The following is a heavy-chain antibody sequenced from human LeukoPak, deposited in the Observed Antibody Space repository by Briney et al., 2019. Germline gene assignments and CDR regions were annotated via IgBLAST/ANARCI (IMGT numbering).Heavy chain of an antibody. D-gene: IGHD2-15*01. CDR1: GGSINSHY. CDR3: VRQLSAGRPAFDI. CDR2: IYYSGST. Sequence: PSETLSLTCTVSGGSINSHYWSWIRQPPGKGLEWIGYIYYSGSTNYNPSLKSRVTISVDTSNKKFSLKLTSLTATDTAVYYCVRQLSAGRPAFDIWGQGTMVTVSS. J-gene: IGHJ3*02. V-gene: IGHV4-59*08.